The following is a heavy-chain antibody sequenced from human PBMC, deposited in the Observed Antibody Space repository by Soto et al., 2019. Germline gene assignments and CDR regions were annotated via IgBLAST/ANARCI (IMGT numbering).Heavy chain of an antibody. V-gene: IGHV4-30-4*01. CDR2: IHDGGNT. D-gene: IGHD2-2*01. CDR1: GGSITSGDYY. CDR3: VRVSTRRYELDY. Sequence: SETLSLTCTVSGGSITSGDYYWSWIRQPPGKGLEWIGYIHDGGNTYYKPSLKSRVSISVDTSTNQFSLRLSSVTAADTAVYYCVRVSTRRYELDYWGQGTLVTVSS. J-gene: IGHJ4*02.